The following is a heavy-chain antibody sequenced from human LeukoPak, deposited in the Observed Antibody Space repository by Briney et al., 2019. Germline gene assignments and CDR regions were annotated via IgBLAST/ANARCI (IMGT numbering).Heavy chain of an antibody. CDR3: ARGVGPSTVSPLNY. CDR2: ISSSSSYI. CDR1: GFTFSSYS. V-gene: IGHV3-21*01. J-gene: IGHJ4*02. D-gene: IGHD4-17*01. Sequence: PGGSLRLSCAASGFTFSSYSMNWVRQAPGKGLEWVSSISSSSSYIYYADSVKGRFTISRDNAKNSLYLQMNSLRAEDTAVYYCARGVGPSTVSPLNYWGQGTLVTVSS.